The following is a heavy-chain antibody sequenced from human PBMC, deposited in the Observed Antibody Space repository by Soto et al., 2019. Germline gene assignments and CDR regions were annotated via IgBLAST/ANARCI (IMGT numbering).Heavy chain of an antibody. J-gene: IGHJ3*02. CDR3: TRLGVYYDDPIGSFEI. CDR1: GGSISSSSYY. CDR2: IYYSGST. V-gene: IGHV4-39*01. D-gene: IGHD3-3*01. Sequence: QLQLQESGPGLVKPSETLSLTCTVSGGSISSSSYYWGWIRQPPGKGLEWIGSIYYSGSTYYNPSLKNRVTRSGDTSRNQFDLKLRSVTAADTAVYYCTRLGVYYDDPIGSFEIWGQGRMVTVSS.